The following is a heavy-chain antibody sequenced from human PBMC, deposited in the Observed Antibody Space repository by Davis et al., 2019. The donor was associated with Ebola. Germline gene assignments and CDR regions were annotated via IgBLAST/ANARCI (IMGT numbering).Heavy chain of an antibody. Sequence: GESLKISCKASGYIFANYWIGWVRQKPGKGLEWMGIIYPGDSDTRYSPSFQGQVTISADKSISTAYLQWSSLKASDTAMYYCARFKLWDYYDSSGYYYGGYFDYWGQGTLVTVSS. CDR2: IYPGDSDT. D-gene: IGHD3-22*01. J-gene: IGHJ4*02. V-gene: IGHV5-51*01. CDR3: ARFKLWDYYDSSGYYYGGYFDY. CDR1: GYIFANYW.